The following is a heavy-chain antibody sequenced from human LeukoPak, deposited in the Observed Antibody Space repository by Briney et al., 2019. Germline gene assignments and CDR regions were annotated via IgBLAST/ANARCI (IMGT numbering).Heavy chain of an antibody. CDR2: IWYDGRNK. CDR1: GFTFSNYG. Sequence: GGSLRLSCAASGFTFSNYGMQWVRQAPGKGLEWVAVIWYDGRNKYYADSVKGRFTISRDNSKNTLYLQVNSLTTEDTAMYYCARDQTGSSIAVDYWGQGTLVTVSS. V-gene: IGHV3-33*08. D-gene: IGHD6-13*01. J-gene: IGHJ4*02. CDR3: ARDQTGSSIAVDY.